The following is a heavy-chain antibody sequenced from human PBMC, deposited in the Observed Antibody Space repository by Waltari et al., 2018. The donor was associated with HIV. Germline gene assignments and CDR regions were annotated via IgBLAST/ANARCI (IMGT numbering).Heavy chain of an antibody. Sequence: EMRLVESGGALGQPGASARLVLSPPGLPLSDIWTPPVRQAPGKGLVWVSRINTDGTTTTYADSVRGRFTISRDNAKNTLDLQMNSLKADDTAVYYCARANVFLRFGEFSNYGMDVWGQGTMVTVSS. V-gene: IGHV3-74*01. CDR2: INTDGTTT. D-gene: IGHD3-10*01. J-gene: IGHJ6*02. CDR1: GLPLSDIW. CDR3: ARANVFLRFGEFSNYGMDV.